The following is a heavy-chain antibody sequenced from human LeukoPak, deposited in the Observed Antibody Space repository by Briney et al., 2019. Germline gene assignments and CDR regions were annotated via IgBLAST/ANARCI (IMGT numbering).Heavy chain of an antibody. J-gene: IGHJ5*02. V-gene: IGHV4-39*07. D-gene: IGHD5-18*01. CDR1: GGSISSSSYY. Sequence: SETLSLTCTVSGGSISSSSYYWGWIRQPPGKGLEWIGSIYYSGSTNYNPSLKSRVTISVDTSKNQFSLKLSSVTAADTAVYYCARTTWIQLWLKVSPIHRFDPWGQGTLVTVSS. CDR3: ARTTWIQLWLKVSPIHRFDP. CDR2: IYYSGST.